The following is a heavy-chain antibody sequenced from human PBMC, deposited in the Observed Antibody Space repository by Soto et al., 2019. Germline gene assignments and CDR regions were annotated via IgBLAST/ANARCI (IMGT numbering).Heavy chain of an antibody. J-gene: IGHJ6*02. Sequence: QVQLVQSGAEVKKPGSSVKVSCKASGGTPSSYAISWVRQAPGRGLEWMGAIIPIFGVPSYARKFQGRVTITADKSTSTAYMELRSLRSEDRAMYYCARSTTYGGMDVWGQGTTVTVSS. CDR2: IIPIFGVP. CDR3: ARSTTYGGMDV. D-gene: IGHD4-17*01. V-gene: IGHV1-69*17. CDR1: GGTPSSYA.